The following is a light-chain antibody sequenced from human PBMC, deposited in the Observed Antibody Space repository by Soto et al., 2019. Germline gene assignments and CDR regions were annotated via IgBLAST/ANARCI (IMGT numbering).Light chain of an antibody. CDR1: QSVSSW. CDR2: DAS. J-gene: IGKJ1*01. CDR3: QQYNSYSST. Sequence: DIKITQSPSTVSASVGDRVTITCRASQSVSSWLAWYQQKPGKAPKLLIYDASSLESGVPSRFSGSGSGTEFTLTISSLQPDDFATYYCQQYNSYSSTFGQGTKVDIK. V-gene: IGKV1-5*01.